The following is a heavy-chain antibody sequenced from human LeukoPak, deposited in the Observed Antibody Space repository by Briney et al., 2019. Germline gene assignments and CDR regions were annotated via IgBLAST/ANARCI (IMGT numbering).Heavy chain of an antibody. CDR2: ISGTGGRT. J-gene: IGHJ4*02. V-gene: IGHV3-23*01. CDR3: AKASSDFWSGFDY. D-gene: IGHD3-3*01. CDR1: GFTFSTYA. Sequence: GGSLRLSCAASGFTFSTYAMSWVRQAPGKGLEWVSDISGTGGRTYYADSVKGRFTISRDNSKNTVDLLMNSLRAEDTAVYYCAKASSDFWSGFDYWGQGTLVTVSS.